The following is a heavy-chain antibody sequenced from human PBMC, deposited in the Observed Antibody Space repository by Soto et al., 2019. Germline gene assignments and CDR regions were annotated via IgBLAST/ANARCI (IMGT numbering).Heavy chain of an antibody. CDR1: GYTFTGYY. CDR3: ARDAGVKGRGEGWFDP. D-gene: IGHD3-10*01. J-gene: IGHJ5*02. V-gene: IGHV1-2*02. Sequence: QVQLVQSGAEVKKPGASVKVSCKASGYTFTGYYMHWVRQAPGQGLEWMGWINPNSGGTNYAQKFQGRVPMTRDTSISTAYMELSRLRSDDTAVYYCARDAGVKGRGEGWFDPWGQGTLVTVSS. CDR2: INPNSGGT.